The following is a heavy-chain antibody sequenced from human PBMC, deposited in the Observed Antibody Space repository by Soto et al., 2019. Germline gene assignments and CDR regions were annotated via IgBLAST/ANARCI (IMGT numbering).Heavy chain of an antibody. V-gene: IGHV3-23*01. CDR2: ISGSGGST. J-gene: IGHJ4*02. D-gene: IGHD6-13*01. Sequence: GGSLRLSCAASGFTFSSYAMSWVRQAPGKGLEWVSAISGSGGSTYYADSVKGRFTISRDNSKNTLYLQMNSLRAEDTAVYYCAKDLPTLRYSSSWYRFRSQSSFDYWGQGTLVTVSS. CDR1: GFTFSSYA. CDR3: AKDLPTLRYSSSWYRFRSQSSFDY.